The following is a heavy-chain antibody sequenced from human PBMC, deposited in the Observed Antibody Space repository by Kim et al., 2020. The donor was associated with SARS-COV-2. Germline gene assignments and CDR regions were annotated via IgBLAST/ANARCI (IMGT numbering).Heavy chain of an antibody. D-gene: IGHD2-21*02. CDR3: ASGGNSWGYNGMGV. Sequence: GGSLRLSCTASEFAFTDSAMSWVRQAPGKGLEWVSGISGSATATTYADSVKGRFTISRDNSKSALYLQMNSLRAEDTAVYWCASGGNSWGYNGMGVWGQGTTVIVSS. V-gene: IGHV3-23*01. J-gene: IGHJ6*02. CDR2: ISGSATAT. CDR1: EFAFTDSA.